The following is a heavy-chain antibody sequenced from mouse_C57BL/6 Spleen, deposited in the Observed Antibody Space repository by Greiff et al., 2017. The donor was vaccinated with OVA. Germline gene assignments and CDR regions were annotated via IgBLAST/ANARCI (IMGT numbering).Heavy chain of an antibody. CDR3: ARWGDYDERTYAMDD. Sequence: VQLQQSGAELVRPGTSVKMSCKASGYTFTNYWIGWAKQRPGHGLEWIGDIYPGGGYTNYNETFKGKAPLTADKSSSTAYMQFSSLTSEDSAIYYCARWGDYDERTYAMDDWGQGTSVTVSS. CDR2: IYPGGGYT. J-gene: IGHJ4*01. V-gene: IGHV1-63*01. CDR1: GYTFTNYW. D-gene: IGHD2-4*01.